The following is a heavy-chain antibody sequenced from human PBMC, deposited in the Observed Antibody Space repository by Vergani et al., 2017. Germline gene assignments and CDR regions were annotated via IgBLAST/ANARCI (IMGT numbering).Heavy chain of an antibody. J-gene: IGHJ6*02. D-gene: IGHD3-10*02. CDR1: DSSIMTNPY. CDR3: ARHRCSGGFFPSSYFYGMDV. Sequence: QVQLQESGPGLVKPSETLTLTCDVSDSSIMTNPYWGWFRQSPGKGLGWIGRIHHSGDTHDNSSLKSRVSISIVSSSKFSLSVTSVTAADAAIYYFARHRCSGGFFPSSYFYGMDVWGHGTTVTVSS. CDR2: IHHSGDT. V-gene: IGHV4-38-2*01.